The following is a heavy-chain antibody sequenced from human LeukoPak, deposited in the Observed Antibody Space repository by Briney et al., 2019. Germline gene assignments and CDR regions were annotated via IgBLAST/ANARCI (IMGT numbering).Heavy chain of an antibody. CDR2: ISYDGSNK. CDR1: GFTFSSYA. J-gene: IGHJ4*02. Sequence: GGSLRLSCAASGFTFSSYAMHWVRQAPGKGLEWVAVISYDGSNKYYADSVKGRFTISRDNAKNSLYLQMNSLRAEDTAVYYCARESGAPAGGFDYWGQGTLVTVSS. CDR3: ARESGAPAGGFDY. D-gene: IGHD3-16*01. V-gene: IGHV3-30-3*01.